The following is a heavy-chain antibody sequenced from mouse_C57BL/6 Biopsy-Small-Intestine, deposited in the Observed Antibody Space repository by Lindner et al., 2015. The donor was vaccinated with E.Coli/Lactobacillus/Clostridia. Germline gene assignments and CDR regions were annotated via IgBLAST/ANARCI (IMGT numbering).Heavy chain of an antibody. Sequence: SVKVRPRKASGGSLRNYGISWVRQAPGQGLEWMGGIVPMFGTPNYAQKFQGRVTITADESTSTVYMELSSPRSEDTAVYYCAKGIFGECSDTRCYMAMYGMDVWGQGTPVTVSS. CDR2: IVPMFGTP. V-gene: IGHV1-81*01. CDR1: GGSLRNYG. J-gene: IGHJ4*01. CDR3: AKGIFGECSDTRCYMAMYGMDV. D-gene: IGHD1-1*01.